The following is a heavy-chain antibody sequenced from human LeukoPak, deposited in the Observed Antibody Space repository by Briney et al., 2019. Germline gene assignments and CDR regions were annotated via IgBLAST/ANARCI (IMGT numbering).Heavy chain of an antibody. CDR2: IIPIFGIA. V-gene: IGHV1-69*04. J-gene: IGHJ4*02. D-gene: IGHD3-9*01. CDR1: GGTFSSYA. Sequence: SMKVSCKASGGTFSSYAISWVRQAPGQGLEWMGRIIPIFGIANYAQKFQGRVTITADKSTSTAYMELSSLRSEDTAVYYCARSKDYDILTVGFDYWGQGTLVTVSS. CDR3: ARSKDYDILTVGFDY.